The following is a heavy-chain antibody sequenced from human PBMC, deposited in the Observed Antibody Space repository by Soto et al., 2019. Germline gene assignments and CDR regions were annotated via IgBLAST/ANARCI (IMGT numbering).Heavy chain of an antibody. CDR1: GGSFGVYY. V-gene: IGHV4-34*01. Sequence: SDTLSLTCAVSGGSFGVYYWSWVGQRPGKGLEWIGEINHSGSTNYNPSLKSRVTISVDTSKNQFSLKLSSVTAADTAVYYCARGTDVDLLLRYSWFDPWGQGTGVTVFS. D-gene: IGHD3-9*01. CDR2: INHSGST. CDR3: ARGTDVDLLLRYSWFDP. J-gene: IGHJ5*02.